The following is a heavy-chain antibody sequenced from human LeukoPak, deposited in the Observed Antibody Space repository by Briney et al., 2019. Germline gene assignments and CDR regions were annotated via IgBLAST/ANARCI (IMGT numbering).Heavy chain of an antibody. Sequence: ASVKVSCKASGGTFSSYAISWVRQAPGQGLEWMGGIIPIFGTANYAQRFQGRVTITADESTSTAYMELSSLRSEDTAVYYCDTYYYDSSGYYFDYWGQGTLVTVSS. CDR1: GGTFSSYA. D-gene: IGHD3-22*01. CDR2: IIPIFGTA. CDR3: DTYYYDSSGYYFDY. J-gene: IGHJ4*02. V-gene: IGHV1-69*13.